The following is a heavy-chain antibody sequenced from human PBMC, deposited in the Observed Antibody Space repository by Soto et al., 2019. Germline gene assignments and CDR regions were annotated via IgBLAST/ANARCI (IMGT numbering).Heavy chain of an antibody. Sequence: SETLSLTCTVSGGSISSSSYYWGWIRHPPGKGLEWIGSIYYSGNTYYNPSLKSRVTISVDTAKNQFSLKLSSVTAADTAVYYCARSQTTVTSYDYWGQGTLVTVSS. CDR1: GGSISSSSYY. CDR2: IYYSGNT. V-gene: IGHV4-39*07. CDR3: ARSQTTVTSYDY. J-gene: IGHJ4*02. D-gene: IGHD4-17*01.